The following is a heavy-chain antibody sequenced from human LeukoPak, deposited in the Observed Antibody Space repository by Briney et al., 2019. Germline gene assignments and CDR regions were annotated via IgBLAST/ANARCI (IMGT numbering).Heavy chain of an antibody. J-gene: IGHJ4*02. D-gene: IGHD1-7*01. CDR1: GFTFGDYW. V-gene: IGHV3-74*01. CDR3: ARDRAERNWTYHTLFDS. CDR2: INGDERSR. Sequence: GGSLRLSCEVSGFTFGDYWMHWVRQPPGKGLVWVSRINGDERSRAYADSVKGRFTISRDNSKNTLYMQMNSLRVEDTGTYYCARDRAERNWTYHTLFDSWGQGTPVIVSS.